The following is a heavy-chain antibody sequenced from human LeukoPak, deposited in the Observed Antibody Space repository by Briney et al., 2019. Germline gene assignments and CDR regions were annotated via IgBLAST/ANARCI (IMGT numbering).Heavy chain of an antibody. Sequence: GASVKVSCKASGYTFTGYYMHWVRQAPGQGLEWMGWINPNSGGTNYAQKFQGRVTMTRDTSISTAYMELSRLRSDDTAVYYCARDLFPPFGELSPGYYYYYYMDVWGKGTTVTVSS. J-gene: IGHJ6*03. V-gene: IGHV1-2*02. D-gene: IGHD3-10*01. CDR3: ARDLFPPFGELSPGYYYYYYMDV. CDR1: GYTFTGYY. CDR2: INPNSGGT.